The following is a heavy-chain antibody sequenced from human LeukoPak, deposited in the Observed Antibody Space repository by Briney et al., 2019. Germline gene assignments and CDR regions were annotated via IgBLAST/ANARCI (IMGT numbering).Heavy chain of an antibody. J-gene: IGHJ4*02. CDR1: GGSFSGYY. Sequence: SETLSLTCAVYGGSFSGYYWSWIRQPPGKGLEWIGEINHSGSTNYNPSLKSRVTISVGTSKNQFSLKLSSVTAADTAVYYCARVDYGGNSGDYWGQGTLVTVSS. CDR3: ARVDYGGNSGDY. V-gene: IGHV4-34*01. CDR2: INHSGST. D-gene: IGHD4-23*01.